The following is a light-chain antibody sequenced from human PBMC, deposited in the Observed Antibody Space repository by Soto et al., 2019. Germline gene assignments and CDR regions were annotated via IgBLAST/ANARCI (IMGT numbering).Light chain of an antibody. CDR3: GSYTSATTWV. CDR2: EVN. V-gene: IGLV2-23*02. Sequence: QSALTQPASVSGPPGQSIVISCNGSSSDVGSYDLVSWYLQYPGKAPRLIIYEVNRRPSGVSNRLSGSKSGNTASLSISGLQTEDEAEYYCGSYTSATTWVFGGGTKLTVL. CDR1: SSDVGSYDL. J-gene: IGLJ3*02.